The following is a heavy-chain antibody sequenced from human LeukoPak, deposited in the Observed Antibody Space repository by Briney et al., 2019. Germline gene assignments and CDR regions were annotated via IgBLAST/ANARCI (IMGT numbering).Heavy chain of an antibody. CDR3: ARDGERHYYYMDV. J-gene: IGHJ6*03. V-gene: IGHV3-74*01. CDR2: INSDGSST. CDR1: GFTFSSYW. Sequence: GGSLRLSCAASGFTFSSYWMHWVRQAPGKGLVWVSRINSDGSSTSYADAVKGRFTISRDNAKNSLYLQMNSLRAEDTAVYYCARDGERHYYYMDVWGKGTTVTVSS.